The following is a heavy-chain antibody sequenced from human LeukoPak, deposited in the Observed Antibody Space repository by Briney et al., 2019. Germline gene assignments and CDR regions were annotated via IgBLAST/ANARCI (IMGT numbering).Heavy chain of an antibody. Sequence: GGSLRLSCAASGFTFSSYGMHWVRQAPGKGLEWVAFIRYDGSNKYYADSVKGRFTISRDKSKNTLYLQMNSLRVEDTALYYCAKRGDRPMYYFHHWGQGTLVTVSS. CDR3: AKRGDRPMYYFHH. CDR1: GFTFSSYG. CDR2: IRYDGSNK. D-gene: IGHD2-21*02. V-gene: IGHV3-30*02. J-gene: IGHJ4*02.